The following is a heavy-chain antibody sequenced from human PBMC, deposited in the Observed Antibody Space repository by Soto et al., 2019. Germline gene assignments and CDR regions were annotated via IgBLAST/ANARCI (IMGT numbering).Heavy chain of an antibody. CDR2: ISGSGDNT. CDR3: AKCAGSGWYPDY. Sequence: EVQLLESGGGLVQPGGSLSLSCAASGFTFSSYAMRWVRQAPGKGLEWVSAISGSGDNTYYADSVKGRFTISRDNSKNTLFLQLNSLRAEDTAVYYCAKCAGSGWYPDYWGQGTLVTVSS. D-gene: IGHD6-19*01. CDR1: GFTFSSYA. J-gene: IGHJ4*02. V-gene: IGHV3-23*01.